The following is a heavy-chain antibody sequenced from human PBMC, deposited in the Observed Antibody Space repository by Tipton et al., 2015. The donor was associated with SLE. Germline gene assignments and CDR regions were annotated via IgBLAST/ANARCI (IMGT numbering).Heavy chain of an antibody. D-gene: IGHD2-2*02. CDR2: ISYSGIT. V-gene: IGHV4-59*01. CDR1: GDSISNSY. CDR3: ATGHEYRMGPAAIRGLDV. J-gene: IGHJ6*04. Sequence: TLSLTCTVSGDSISNSYWSWIRQSPGKGLEWIGYISYSGITTYNPALRSPVTMSVDTSKNQFSLKLTSVTAADTAVYYCATGHEYRMGPAAIRGLDVWGKGSRVTVSS.